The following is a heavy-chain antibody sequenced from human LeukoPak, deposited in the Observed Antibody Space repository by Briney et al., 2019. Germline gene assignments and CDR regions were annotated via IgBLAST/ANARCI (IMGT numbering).Heavy chain of an antibody. CDR2: ISGSGGST. J-gene: IGHJ3*02. D-gene: IGHD5-12*01. CDR1: GFTFSSYT. CDR3: AKDGYSGYPNDAFDI. V-gene: IGHV3-23*01. Sequence: SGGSLRLSCAASGFTFSSYTMSWVRQARGKGLEWVSAISGSGGSTYYADSVKGRFTISRDNSKNTLYLQMNSLRAEDTAVYYCAKDGYSGYPNDAFDIWGQGTMVTVSS.